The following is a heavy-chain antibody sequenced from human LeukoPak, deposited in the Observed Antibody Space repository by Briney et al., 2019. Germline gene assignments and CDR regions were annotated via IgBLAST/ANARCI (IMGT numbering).Heavy chain of an antibody. CDR3: ARHWAYCSGGSCYSGAFDI. J-gene: IGHJ3*02. Sequence: SETLSLTCTVSGGSISSYYRSWIRQPPGKGLEWIGYIYYSGSTNYNPSLKSRVTISVDTSKNQFSLKLSSVTAADTAVYYCARHWAYCSGGSCYSGAFDIWGQGTMVTVSS. CDR1: GGSISSYY. CDR2: IYYSGST. V-gene: IGHV4-59*08. D-gene: IGHD2-15*01.